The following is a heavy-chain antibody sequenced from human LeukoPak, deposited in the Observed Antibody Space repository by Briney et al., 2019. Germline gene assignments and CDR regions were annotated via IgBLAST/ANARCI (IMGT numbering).Heavy chain of an antibody. CDR1: RFTFSSYP. CDR2: ITSSGDNT. J-gene: IGHJ5*02. V-gene: IGHV3-23*01. D-gene: IGHD3-22*01. CDR3: VRGSSGNYDT. Sequence: GGSLRLSCAASRFTFSSYPMCWVRQAPGKGLQWVSSITSSGDNTYYADSVKGRFTISRDNTKNTLDLQVNSLRAEDTAVYYCVRGSSGNYDTWGQGTMVSVSS.